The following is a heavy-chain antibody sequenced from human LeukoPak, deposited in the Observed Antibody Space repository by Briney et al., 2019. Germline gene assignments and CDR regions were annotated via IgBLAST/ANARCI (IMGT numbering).Heavy chain of an antibody. CDR1: GFTFSSYA. J-gene: IGHJ4*02. D-gene: IGHD3-3*01. CDR2: ISYDGSSK. CDR3: AKRWSGYLGDY. Sequence: GGSLRLSCAASGFTFSSYAMSWVRQAPGKGLEWVAVISYDGSSKYYADSVKGRFTISRDNSKNTLYLQTNSLRVEDTAVYYCAKRWSGYLGDYWGQGTLVTVSS. V-gene: IGHV3-30*18.